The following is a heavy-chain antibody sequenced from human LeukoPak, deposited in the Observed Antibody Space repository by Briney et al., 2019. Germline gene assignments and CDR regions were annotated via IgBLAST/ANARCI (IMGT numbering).Heavy chain of an antibody. CDR1: RGSFTPYY. D-gene: IGHD6-19*01. V-gene: IGHV4-59*01. Sequence: SETLSLTCTVSRGSFTPYYWTWIRQPPGNGLEWIGYIYYSGSTKYNPSLGSRVSISIDTSKNQFSLTLDSVTAADTAVYYCARMTSSGWYAAGYYFDYCGQGTLVTVSS. CDR3: ARMTSSGWYAAGYYFDY. CDR2: IYYSGST. J-gene: IGHJ4*02.